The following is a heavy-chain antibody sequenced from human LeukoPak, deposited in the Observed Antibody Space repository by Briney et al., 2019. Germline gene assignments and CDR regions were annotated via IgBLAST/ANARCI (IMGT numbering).Heavy chain of an antibody. Sequence: PSETLSLTCTVSGGSISSYYWSWIRQPPGKGLEWIGYIYYSGSTNYNPSLKSRVTISVDTSKNQFSLKLSSVTAEDTAVYYCAITKGDSGAFDYWGQGTLVTVSS. CDR2: IYYSGST. V-gene: IGHV4-59*01. CDR1: GGSISSYY. J-gene: IGHJ4*02. D-gene: IGHD3-10*01. CDR3: AITKGDSGAFDY.